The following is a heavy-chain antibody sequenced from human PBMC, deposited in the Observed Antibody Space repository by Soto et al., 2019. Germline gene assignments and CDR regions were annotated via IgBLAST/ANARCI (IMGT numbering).Heavy chain of an antibody. CDR3: ARVSIAVAGIAYYFDY. CDR2: ISHDGSNK. V-gene: IGHV3-30-3*01. CDR1: GFSFSSCA. D-gene: IGHD6-19*01. J-gene: IGHJ4*02. Sequence: QVQLVESGGGVVQPGRSLRLSCAASGFSFSSCAMHWIRQAPGKGLERVAVISHDGSNKYYADSVKGRFTISRDNSINTLYLQMNSLRAEDAAVYYCARVSIAVAGIAYYFDYWGQGTLVTVSS.